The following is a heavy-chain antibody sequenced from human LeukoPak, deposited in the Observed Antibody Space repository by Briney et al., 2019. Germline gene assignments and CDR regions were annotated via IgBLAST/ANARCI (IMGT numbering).Heavy chain of an antibody. V-gene: IGHV3-15*01. D-gene: IGHD1-1*01. J-gene: IGHJ4*02. CDR3: TTLHRTGVGSY. Sequence: SWVRQAPGKGLEWVGRIKSKTDGGTTDYAAPVKGRFTISRDDSKNTLYLQMNSLKTEDTAVYYCTTLHRTGVGSYWGQGTLVTVSS. CDR2: IKSKTDGGTT.